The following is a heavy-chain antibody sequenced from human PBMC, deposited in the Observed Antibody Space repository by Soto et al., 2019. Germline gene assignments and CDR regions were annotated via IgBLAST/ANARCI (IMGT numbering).Heavy chain of an antibody. CDR3: ARGKRYYDSSGLFPDAFDI. V-gene: IGHV4-34*01. D-gene: IGHD3-22*01. CDR1: GGSFSGYY. Sequence: SETLSLTCAVYGGSFSGYYWSWIRQPPGKGLEWIGEINHSGSTNYNPSLKSRVTISVDTSKNQFSLKLSSVTAADTAVYYCARGKRYYDSSGLFPDAFDIWGQGTMVTVSS. J-gene: IGHJ3*02. CDR2: INHSGST.